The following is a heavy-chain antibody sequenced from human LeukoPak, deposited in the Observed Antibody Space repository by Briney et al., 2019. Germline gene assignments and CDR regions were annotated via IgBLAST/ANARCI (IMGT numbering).Heavy chain of an antibody. D-gene: IGHD3-16*02. V-gene: IGHV4-34*01. J-gene: IGHJ4*02. Sequence: SETLSLTCAVYGGSFSFYYWSWIRQPPGKGLEWIGEINHSGSTNYNPSLKSRVTISVDTSKNQFSLKLSSVTAADTAVYYCARGHYDYVWGSYRYDTSPYYFDYWGQGTLVTVSS. CDR3: ARGHYDYVWGSYRYDTSPYYFDY. CDR2: INHSGST. CDR1: GGSFSFYY.